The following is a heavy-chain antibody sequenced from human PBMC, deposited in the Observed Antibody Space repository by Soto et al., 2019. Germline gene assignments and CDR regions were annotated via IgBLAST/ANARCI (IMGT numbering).Heavy chain of an antibody. J-gene: IGHJ5*02. CDR1: GYTFTSYD. Sequence: ASVKVSCKASGYTFTSYDINWVRQATGQGLEWMGWMNPNSGNTGYAQKFQGRVTMTRNTSISTAYMELSSLRSEDTAVYYCARRPGNYYWFDPWGQGTLVTVSS. CDR2: MNPNSGNT. V-gene: IGHV1-8*01. CDR3: ARRPGNYYWFDP. D-gene: IGHD4-4*01.